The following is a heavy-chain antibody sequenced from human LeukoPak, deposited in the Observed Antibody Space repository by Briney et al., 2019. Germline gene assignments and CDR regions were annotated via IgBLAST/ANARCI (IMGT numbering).Heavy chain of an antibody. CDR3: ATLKGQATRYDY. V-gene: IGHV3-7*01. Sequence: GGSLRLSCAASGFTFGNNWMSWVRQAPGGGLEWGASINPDGRDKYYVDSVRGRLTISRDHDKNLLYLQMDSLRAEDAAVYHCATLKGQATRYDYWGQGILVTVSS. J-gene: IGHJ4*02. CDR2: INPDGRDK. D-gene: IGHD6-6*01. CDR1: GFTFGNNW.